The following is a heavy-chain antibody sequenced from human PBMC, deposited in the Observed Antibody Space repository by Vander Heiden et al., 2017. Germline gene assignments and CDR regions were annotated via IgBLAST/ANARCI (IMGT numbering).Heavy chain of an antibody. CDR1: GFTFSSYG. Sequence: QVQLVESGGGVVQPGRSLRLYCAASGFTFSSYGMHWVRQAPGKGLEWVAVSWYHGNREDYVDSVRGRFTVSRDQSKKMVYLQMDSLRAEDTAVYYCARDADTSSHYSLLDYWGQGTLVTVSS. D-gene: IGHD3-22*01. CDR2: SWYHGNRE. V-gene: IGHV3-33*01. J-gene: IGHJ4*02. CDR3: ARDADTSSHYSLLDY.